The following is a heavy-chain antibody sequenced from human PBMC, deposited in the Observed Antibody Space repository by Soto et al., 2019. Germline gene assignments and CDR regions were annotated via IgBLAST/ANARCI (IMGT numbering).Heavy chain of an antibody. J-gene: IGHJ6*03. CDR3: ARVGYSSLTGYYYYMDV. CDR2: ISAYNGNT. V-gene: IGHV1-18*01. D-gene: IGHD6-13*01. Sequence: ASVKVSCKASGYTFTSYGISWVRQAPGQGLEWMGWISAYNGNTNYAKKLQGRVTMTTDTSTSTAYMGLRSLRSDDTAVYFCARVGYSSLTGYYYYMDVWGKGTTVTVSS. CDR1: GYTFTSYG.